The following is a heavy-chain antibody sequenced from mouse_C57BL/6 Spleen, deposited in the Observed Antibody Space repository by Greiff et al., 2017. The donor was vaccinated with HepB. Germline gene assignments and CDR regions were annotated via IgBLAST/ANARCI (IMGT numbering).Heavy chain of an antibody. D-gene: IGHD2-4*01. J-gene: IGHJ2*01. Sequence: EVMLVESGGGLVKPGGSLKLSCAASGFTFSSYTMSWVRQTPEKRLEWVATISGGGGNTYYPDSVKGRFTISIDNAKNTLYLQMSSLRSEDTALYYCARSIYYDYYFDYWGQGTTLTVSS. CDR1: GFTFSSYT. CDR2: ISGGGGNT. CDR3: ARSIYYDYYFDY. V-gene: IGHV5-9*01.